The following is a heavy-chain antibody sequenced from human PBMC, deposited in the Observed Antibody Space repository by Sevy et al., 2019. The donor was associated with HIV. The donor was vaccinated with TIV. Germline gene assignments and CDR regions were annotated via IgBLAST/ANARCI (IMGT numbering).Heavy chain of an antibody. CDR3: ARAGVFMVRGVPRNYFHYMDV. Sequence: GGSLRLSCAASGFTFSSYSMNWVRQAPGKGLEWVSSISSRSSYIYYADSVKGRFTISRDNAKNSLYLQMNSLRAEDTAVYYCARAGVFMVRGVPRNYFHYMDVWGKGTTVTVSS. CDR2: ISSRSSYI. D-gene: IGHD3-10*01. CDR1: GFTFSSYS. J-gene: IGHJ6*03. V-gene: IGHV3-21*01.